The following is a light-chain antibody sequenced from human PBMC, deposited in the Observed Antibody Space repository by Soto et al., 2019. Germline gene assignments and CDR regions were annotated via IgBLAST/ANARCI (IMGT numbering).Light chain of an antibody. V-gene: IGLV2-14*03. CDR1: SSDVGGYNY. CDR2: EVT. CDR3: TSWTTNNIPYV. J-gene: IGLJ1*01. Sequence: QSFLTQPASVSGSPGQSLTISCTGTSSDVGGYNYVSWYQQHPGKAPKLLIYEVTNRPSGVSDRFSASKFGSTASLTISGLQADDEADYYCTSWTTNNIPYVFGTGTKVTVL.